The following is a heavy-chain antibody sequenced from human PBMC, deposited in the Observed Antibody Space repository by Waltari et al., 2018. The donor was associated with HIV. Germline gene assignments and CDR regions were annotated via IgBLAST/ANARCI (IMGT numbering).Heavy chain of an antibody. J-gene: IGHJ4*02. CDR3: VREFRTDPGDYGGE. CDR1: GYTFGGQY. D-gene: IGHD4-17*01. V-gene: IGHV1-2*02. CDR2: INPNSGGR. Sequence: VQLVQSGAEVTKPGASLMLSCKASGYTFGGQYMHWVRQAPGKRPEWMGWINPNSGGRNYAEKFQGRVTMTSDTSTDTAYLGLNSLTSDDTAVYYCVREFRTDPGDYGGEWGPGTLVTVSS.